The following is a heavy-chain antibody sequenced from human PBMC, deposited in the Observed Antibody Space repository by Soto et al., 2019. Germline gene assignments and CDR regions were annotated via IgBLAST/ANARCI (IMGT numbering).Heavy chain of an antibody. Sequence: SVKVSCKASGGTFSSYTICWVRHAPGQGLEWMGRIIPILGIANYAQKFQGRVTITADKSTSTAYMELSSLRSEDTAVYYCARDLLALPIGMNAFAIRGQGTMVTVS. CDR3: ARDLLALPIGMNAFAI. V-gene: IGHV1-69*04. CDR2: IIPILGIA. D-gene: IGHD3-3*01. CDR1: GGTFSSYT. J-gene: IGHJ3*02.